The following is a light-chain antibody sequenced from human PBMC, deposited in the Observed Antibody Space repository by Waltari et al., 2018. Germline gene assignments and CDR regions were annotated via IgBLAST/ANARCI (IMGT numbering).Light chain of an antibody. V-gene: IGKV1-9*01. CDR1: QGIASY. Sequence: DIQLTQSPSFLSASVGDRVTITCRASQGIASYFAWYQQKPGKAPNLLISAASTVHSGVPSRFSGSGSGTEFTLTISSLQPEDFATYYCQQFFIYPYTFGQGTKLEIK. J-gene: IGKJ2*01. CDR2: AAS. CDR3: QQFFIYPYT.